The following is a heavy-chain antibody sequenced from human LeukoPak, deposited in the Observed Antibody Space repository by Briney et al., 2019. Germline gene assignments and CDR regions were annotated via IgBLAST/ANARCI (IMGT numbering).Heavy chain of an antibody. Sequence: GGSLRLSCAASGFALSSYAMHWVRQAPGKGLEWITILSSDGSSEYYADSVKGRFTISRDNSKNTLYLQMNSLRAEDTAVYYCAKSNRQDCSSTSCRYWGQGTPVTVSS. CDR2: LSSDGSSE. J-gene: IGHJ4*02. D-gene: IGHD2-2*01. CDR1: GFALSSYA. CDR3: AKSNRQDCSSTSCRY. V-gene: IGHV3-30*04.